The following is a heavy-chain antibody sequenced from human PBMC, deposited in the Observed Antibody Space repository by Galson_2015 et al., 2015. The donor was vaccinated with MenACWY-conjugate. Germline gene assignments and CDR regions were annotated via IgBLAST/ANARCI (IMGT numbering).Heavy chain of an antibody. CDR1: GFTFSNYA. CDR2: ISGSGGPT. J-gene: IGHJ4*02. CDR3: AKGPNMVTTGGDY. Sequence: SLRLSCAASGFTFSNYAMNWVRQAPGRGLYWVSAISGSGGPTYYADSVKGRFTISRDNSKNTLFLQMSSLRAEDTAIYYCAKGPNMVTTGGDYWGQGTLVTVSS. V-gene: IGHV3-23*01. D-gene: IGHD2-21*02.